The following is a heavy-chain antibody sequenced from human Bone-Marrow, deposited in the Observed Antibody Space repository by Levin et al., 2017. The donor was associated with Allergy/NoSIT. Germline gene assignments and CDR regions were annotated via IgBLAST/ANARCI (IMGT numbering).Heavy chain of an antibody. D-gene: IGHD4-17*01. CDR1: GFSFDDYA. CDR2: ISWDSGRI. J-gene: IGHJ6*02. V-gene: IGHV3-9*01. CDR3: AKENLYGDHTEGYGMDV. Sequence: GGSLRLSCAASGFSFDDYAMHWVRQAPGKGLEWVSDISWDSGRIGYTDSVKGRFTISRDNAKNSLYLQMNSLRPEDTALYYCAKENLYGDHTEGYGMDVWGQGTTVTVSS.